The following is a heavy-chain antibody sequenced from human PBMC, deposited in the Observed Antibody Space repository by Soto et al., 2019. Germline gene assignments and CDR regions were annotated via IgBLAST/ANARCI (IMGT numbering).Heavy chain of an antibody. J-gene: IGHJ3*02. CDR1: GGSISSGDYY. D-gene: IGHD3-22*01. CDR3: ARARITMIVVVPDAFDI. CDR2: IYYSGST. V-gene: IGHV4-30-4*01. Sequence: SETLSLTCTVSGGSISSGDYYWSWIRQPPGKGLEWIGYIYYSGSTYYNPSLKSRVTISVDTSKNQFSLKLSSVTAADTAVYYCARARITMIVVVPDAFDIWGQGTMVT.